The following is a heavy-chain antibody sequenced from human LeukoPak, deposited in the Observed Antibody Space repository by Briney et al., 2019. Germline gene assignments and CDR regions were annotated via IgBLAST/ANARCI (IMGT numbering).Heavy chain of an antibody. D-gene: IGHD2-15*01. CDR1: GGSISSYY. J-gene: IGHJ4*02. Sequence: SETLSLTCTVSGGSISSYYWSWIRQPPGKGLEWIAYTYYSVSTKYNPSLKGRVTISIDPSKKQFTLRLSSVTAADTAVYYCARSGWLSGYIDYWGQGILVTVSS. CDR2: TYYSVST. CDR3: ARSGWLSGYIDY. V-gene: IGHV4-59*01.